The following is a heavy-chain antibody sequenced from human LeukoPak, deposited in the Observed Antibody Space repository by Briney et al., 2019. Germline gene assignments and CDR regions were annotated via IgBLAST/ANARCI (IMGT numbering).Heavy chain of an antibody. D-gene: IGHD4/OR15-4a*01. Sequence: GGSLRLSRAASGFTFNTHAMNWVRQAPGKGLEWVSGVGGSGDTTYYGDSVKGRFTISRDNSKNTLYLQMNSLRAEDTAVYYCAKGVHQLVYKYGMDVWGRGTTVTVSS. CDR3: AKGVHQLVYKYGMDV. CDR1: GFTFNTHA. CDR2: VGGSGDTT. V-gene: IGHV3-23*01. J-gene: IGHJ6*01.